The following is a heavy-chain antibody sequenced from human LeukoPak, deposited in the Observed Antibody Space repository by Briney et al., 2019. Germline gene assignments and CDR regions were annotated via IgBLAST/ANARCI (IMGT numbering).Heavy chain of an antibody. D-gene: IGHD3-3*01. CDR3: ARGGYYDFWSGRSLFDY. Sequence: SETLSLTCAVYGGSFSGYYWSWIRQPPGKGLEWIGEINHSGSTNYNPSLKSRVTISVDTSKNQFSLKLSSVTAADTAVYYCARGGYYDFWSGRSLFDYWGQGTLVTVSS. CDR2: INHSGST. CDR1: GGSFSGYY. V-gene: IGHV4-34*01. J-gene: IGHJ4*02.